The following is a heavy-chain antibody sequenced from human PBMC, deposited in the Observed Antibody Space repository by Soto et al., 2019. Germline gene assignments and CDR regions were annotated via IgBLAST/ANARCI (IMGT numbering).Heavy chain of an antibody. CDR1: GFTFSNYA. D-gene: IGHD2-15*01. CDR3: ARRVWRYCSGGSCWGFDY. CDR2: ISGSGGST. Sequence: GGSLRLSCEGSGFTFSNYAMSWVRQAPGKGLEWVSGISGSGGSTYHADSGKGRFTISRDSPKNTLYLQMNSLRVEETDVYYCARRVWRYCSGGSCWGFDYWGQGTLVTVSS. V-gene: IGHV3-23*01. J-gene: IGHJ4*02.